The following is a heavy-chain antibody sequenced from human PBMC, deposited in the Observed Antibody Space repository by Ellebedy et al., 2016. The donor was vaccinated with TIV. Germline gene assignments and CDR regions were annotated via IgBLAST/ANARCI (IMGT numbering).Heavy chain of an antibody. D-gene: IGHD2-2*01. J-gene: IGHJ4*02. CDR2: INPNSGGT. Sequence: ASVKVSCXASGYTFTGYYMHWVRQAPGQGLEWMGWINPNSGGTNYAQKFQGWVTMTRDTSISTAYMELSRLRSDDTAVYYCARGDIVVVPAVSFQFDYWGQGTLVTVSS. CDR3: ARGDIVVVPAVSFQFDY. V-gene: IGHV1-2*04. CDR1: GYTFTGYY.